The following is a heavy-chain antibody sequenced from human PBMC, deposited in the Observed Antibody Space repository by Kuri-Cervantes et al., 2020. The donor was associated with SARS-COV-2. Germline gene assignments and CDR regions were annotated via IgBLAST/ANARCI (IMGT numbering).Heavy chain of an antibody. D-gene: IGHD2-21*01. J-gene: IGHJ2*01. V-gene: IGHV4-30-4*08. Sequence: TLSLTCTVSGGSISSGDYYWSWIRQPPGKGLEWIGYIYYSGSTYYNPSLKSRVTISADTSKNQFSLNLKSVTAADTAIYYCAMSSDWNPLWYFDLWGRGTLVTVSS. CDR1: GGSISSGDYY. CDR3: AMSSDWNPLWYFDL. CDR2: IYYSGST.